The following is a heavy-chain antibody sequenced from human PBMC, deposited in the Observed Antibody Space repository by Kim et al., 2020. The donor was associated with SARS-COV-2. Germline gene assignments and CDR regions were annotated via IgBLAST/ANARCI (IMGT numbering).Heavy chain of an antibody. CDR3: GRDSERSSSLADLFDF. J-gene: IGHJ4*02. Sequence: GGSLRLSCAASGFIFRSYWMTWVRQAPGKGLEWVANIKQDGSDKYYVDSVKGRFTISRDNAKNSVYLQMNSLRAEDTAEYYCGRDSERSSSLADLFDFWGQGPLVTVAS. V-gene: IGHV3-7*01. CDR1: GFIFRSYW. CDR2: IKQDGSDK. D-gene: IGHD6-13*01.